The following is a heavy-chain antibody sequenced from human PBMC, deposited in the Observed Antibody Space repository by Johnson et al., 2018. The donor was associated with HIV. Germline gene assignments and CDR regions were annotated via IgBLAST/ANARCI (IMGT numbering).Heavy chain of an antibody. D-gene: IGHD6-6*01. J-gene: IGHJ3*02. CDR2: ISHDGSHK. V-gene: IGHV3-30*03. CDR3: ARDLELAGGYSSSSGLSAFDI. CDR1: GFTLSS. Sequence: QMLLVESGGGVVQPGRSLRLSCAASGFTLSSMHWDRQAPGKGLEWVAVISHDGSHKYYADSVKGRFTISRDNAKNSLYLQMNSLRAEDTAVYYCARDLELAGGYSSSSGLSAFDIWGQWTMVTVSS.